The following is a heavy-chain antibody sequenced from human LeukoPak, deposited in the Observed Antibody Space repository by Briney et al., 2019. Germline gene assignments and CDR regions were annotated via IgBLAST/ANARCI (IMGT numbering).Heavy chain of an antibody. CDR1: GYSISSGYY. D-gene: IGHD1-7*01. CDR3: ARAQLELRDYYYYMDV. J-gene: IGHJ6*03. Sequence: SETLSLTCTVSGYSISSGYYWGWIRQPPGKGLEWIGSIYHSGSTYYNPSLKSRVTISVDTSKNQFSLKLSSVTAADTAVYYCARAQLELRDYYYYMDVWGKGTTVTVSS. CDR2: IYHSGST. V-gene: IGHV4-38-2*02.